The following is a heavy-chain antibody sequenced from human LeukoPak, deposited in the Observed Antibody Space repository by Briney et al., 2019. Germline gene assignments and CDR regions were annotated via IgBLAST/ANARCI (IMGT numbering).Heavy chain of an antibody. CDR3: AREPNYSSGWPLDS. Sequence: PGGSLRLSCAASGFTLSSYTMNWVRQAPGKGLEWVSSISSSNTYIYYADSVKGRFTISRDNAKNSLFLQMNSLRPEDAAVYYCAREPNYSSGWPLDSWGQGTLVTVSS. J-gene: IGHJ4*02. CDR2: ISSSNTYI. CDR1: GFTLSSYT. D-gene: IGHD6-19*01. V-gene: IGHV3-21*01.